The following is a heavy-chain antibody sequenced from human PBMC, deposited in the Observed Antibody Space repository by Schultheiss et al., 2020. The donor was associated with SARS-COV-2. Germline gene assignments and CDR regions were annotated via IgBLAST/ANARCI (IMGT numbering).Heavy chain of an antibody. J-gene: IGHJ6*02. CDR3: ARADCQWLVQDYYYYGMDV. CDR2: IYYSGST. Sequence: SETLSLTCTVSGGSISSGDYYWSWIRQPPGKGLEWIGYIYYSGSTNYNPSLKSRVTISVDTSKNQFSLKLRSVTAADTAVYYCARADCQWLVQDYYYYGMDVWGQGTTVAVSS. CDR1: GGSISSGDYY. D-gene: IGHD6-19*01. V-gene: IGHV4-61*08.